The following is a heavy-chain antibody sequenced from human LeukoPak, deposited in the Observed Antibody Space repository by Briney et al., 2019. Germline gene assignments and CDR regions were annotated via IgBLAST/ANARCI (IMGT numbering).Heavy chain of an antibody. CDR2: MNPNSGNT. CDR1: GYTFTSYD. V-gene: IGHV1-8*01. Sequence: GASVKVSCKASGYTFTSYDINWVRQATGQGLEWMGWMNPNSGNTGYAQKFQGRVTMTRNTSISTAYMELSSLRSEDTAVYYCARDRLNCSSTSCRERPDWAKDYWGQGTLVTVSS. D-gene: IGHD2-2*01. CDR3: ARDRLNCSSTSCRERPDWAKDY. J-gene: IGHJ4*02.